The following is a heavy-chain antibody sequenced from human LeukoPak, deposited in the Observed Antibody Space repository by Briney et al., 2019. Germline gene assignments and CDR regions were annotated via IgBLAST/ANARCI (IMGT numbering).Heavy chain of an antibody. D-gene: IGHD2-2*01. Sequence: PGGSLRLSCAASGFTFSSYSMNWVRQAPGKGLEWVSSIDFTSRYIYNADSVKGRFTTSRDNAKNSLDLQMNSLKVEDTAVYYCARLGREYELLGVFDYWGQGTLVTVSS. V-gene: IGHV3-21*01. CDR1: GFTFSSYS. J-gene: IGHJ4*02. CDR3: ARLGREYELLGVFDY. CDR2: IDFTSRYI.